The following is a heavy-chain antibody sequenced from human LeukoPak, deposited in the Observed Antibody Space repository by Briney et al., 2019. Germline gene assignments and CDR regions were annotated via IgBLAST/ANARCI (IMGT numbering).Heavy chain of an antibody. CDR2: ISHDGSNK. D-gene: IGHD3-10*01. V-gene: IGHV3-30*18. CDR1: GFTFSSYG. Sequence: PGGSLRLSCAASGFTFSSYGMHWVRQAPGKGLEWVAFISHDGSNKYYADSVKGRFTISRDNSKNTLYLQMNSLRAEDTAVYYCAKAKTDGSGINWFDPWGQGTLVTVSS. J-gene: IGHJ5*02. CDR3: AKAKTDGSGINWFDP.